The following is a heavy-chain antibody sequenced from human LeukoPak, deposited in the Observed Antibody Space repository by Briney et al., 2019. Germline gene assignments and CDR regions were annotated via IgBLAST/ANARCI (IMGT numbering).Heavy chain of an antibody. CDR3: ARGTPPHYYGDLDY. CDR2: IIPIFGTA. Sequence: GASVKVSCKASGGTFSSYAISWVRQAPGQGHEWMGGIIPIFGTANYAQKFQGRVTITADKSTSTAYVELSSLRSEHTAVYYCARGTPPHYYGDLDYWGQGTLVTVSS. CDR1: GGTFSSYA. D-gene: IGHD4-17*01. V-gene: IGHV1-69*06. J-gene: IGHJ4*02.